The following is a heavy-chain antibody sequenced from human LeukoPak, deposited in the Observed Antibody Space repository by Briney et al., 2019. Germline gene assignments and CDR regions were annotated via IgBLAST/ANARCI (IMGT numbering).Heavy chain of an antibody. CDR3: ARRNTLGIAVAGTRRRNNWCDP. J-gene: IGHJ5*02. CDR2: INHSGST. Sequence: PSETLSLTCAVYGGSFSGYYWSWIRQPPGKGLEWIGEINHSGSTNYNPSLKSRVTISVDTSKNQFSLKLSSVTAADTAVYYCARRNTLGIAVAGTRRRNNWCDPGGQGTLVPVSS. D-gene: IGHD6-19*01. CDR1: GGSFSGYY. V-gene: IGHV4-34*01.